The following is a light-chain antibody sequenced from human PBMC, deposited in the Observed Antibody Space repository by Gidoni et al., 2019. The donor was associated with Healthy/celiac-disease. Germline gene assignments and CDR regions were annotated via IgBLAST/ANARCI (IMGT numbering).Light chain of an antibody. J-gene: IGKJ1*01. CDR2: GAS. V-gene: IGKV3-15*01. CDR3: QQYNNWPPWT. CDR1: QSVSST. Sequence: ILLTQSPSTLSVSPGERATLSCRASQSVSSTLAWYQQKPGQAPRLLIYGASTRATGIPARFSGSGSGTEFTRTISSLQSEDFAVYYCQQYNNWPPWTFGQGTKVEIK.